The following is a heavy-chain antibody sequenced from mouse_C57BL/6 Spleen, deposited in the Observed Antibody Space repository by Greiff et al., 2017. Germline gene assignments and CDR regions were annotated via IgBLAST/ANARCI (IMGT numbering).Heavy chain of an antibody. J-gene: IGHJ1*03. CDR1: GFNIKDYY. CDR3: APEGWYFDV. CDR2: IDPEDGET. Sequence: VQLKQSGAELVKPGASVKLSCTASGFNIKDYYMHWVKQRTEQGLEWIGRIDPEDGETKYAPKFPGKATITADTSSNTAYLQLSSLTSEDTAVDYCAPEGWYFDVWGTGTTVTVSS. V-gene: IGHV14-2*01.